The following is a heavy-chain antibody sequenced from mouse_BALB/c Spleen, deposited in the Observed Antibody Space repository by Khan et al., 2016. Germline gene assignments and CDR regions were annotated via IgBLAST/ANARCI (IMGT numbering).Heavy chain of an antibody. Sequence: QVQLKESGPGLVAPSQSLSITCTVSGFSLTSYGVHWVRQPPGKGLEWLGVIWAGGSTNYNSAPMSRMRISQVNPKSQVFLKMNSLQTNDTAMYYCASPYYYGSGLYAMDYWGQGTSVTVSS. J-gene: IGHJ4*01. CDR1: GFSLTSYG. CDR3: ASPYYYGSGLYAMDY. D-gene: IGHD1-1*01. V-gene: IGHV2-9*02. CDR2: IWAGGST.